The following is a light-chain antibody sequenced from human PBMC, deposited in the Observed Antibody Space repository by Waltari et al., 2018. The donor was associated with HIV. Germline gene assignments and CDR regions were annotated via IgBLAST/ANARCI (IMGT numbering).Light chain of an antibody. V-gene: IGLV1-40*01. CDR2: NTN. CDR1: SSNIGTHA. CDR3: QSSDSTLSGSV. J-gene: IGLJ2*01. Sequence: QSVLTQPPSVSGAPGQRVTLSCTGSSSNIGTHAVHWYQQFRGTAPRLLIYNTNTRPSGVPDRFSGSKSDTSASLAINGLQAEDEADYYCQSSDSTLSGSVFGGGTKLTVL.